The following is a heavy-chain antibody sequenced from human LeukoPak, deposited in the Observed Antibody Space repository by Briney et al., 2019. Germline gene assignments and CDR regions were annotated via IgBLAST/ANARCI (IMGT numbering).Heavy chain of an antibody. CDR2: IKEDGSER. CDR3: ARDYWSSDY. CDR1: GFTFSTYC. J-gene: IGHJ4*02. D-gene: IGHD2-8*02. V-gene: IGHV3-7*01. Sequence: PGGSLRLSCAASGFTFSTYCMSWVPQAPGKGLEWVANIKEDGSERYYVDSVKGRFTISRDNARNSPYLQMNSLRAEDTAVYYCARDYWSSDYWGQGTLVTVSS.